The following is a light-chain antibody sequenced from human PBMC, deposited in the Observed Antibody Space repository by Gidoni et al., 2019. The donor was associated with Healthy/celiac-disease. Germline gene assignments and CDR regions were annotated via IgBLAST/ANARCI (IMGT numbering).Light chain of an antibody. CDR3: KQSYSTPGT. V-gene: IGKV1-39*01. CDR1: KSISSY. CDR2: AAS. Sequence: DIQVAQAPTSLSASVGDRVTITCRASKSISSYLNWYQQKPGKAPKLLIYAASSLQSGVPSRFSGSGSGTDFTLTISSLQPEDFATYYCKQSYSTPGTFGQGTKVEIK. J-gene: IGKJ1*01.